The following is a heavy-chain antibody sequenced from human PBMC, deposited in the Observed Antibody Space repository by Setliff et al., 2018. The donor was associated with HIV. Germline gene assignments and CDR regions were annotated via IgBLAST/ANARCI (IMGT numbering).Heavy chain of an antibody. CDR3: VRAAAGLDI. Sequence: AGGSLRLSCAASGFTLSDHYIDWIRQPPGKGLEWVGRITAKFNGYVKEYAASVQGRFTISRDDSKDSLFLQMNNLKTEDTAVYYCVRAAAGLDIWSQKILVTVSS. CDR1: GFTLSDHY. J-gene: IGHJ4*02. CDR2: ITAKFNGYVK. V-gene: IGHV3-72*01. D-gene: IGHD3-16*01.